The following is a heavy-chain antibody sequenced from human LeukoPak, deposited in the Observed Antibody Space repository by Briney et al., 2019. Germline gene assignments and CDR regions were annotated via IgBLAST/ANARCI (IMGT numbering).Heavy chain of an antibody. J-gene: IGHJ4*02. CDR1: GYTFTDYY. Sequence: ASVTVSCKASGYTFTDYYMHWVRQAPGQGREWMGWINPNSGGTNYVQKFQGRVTMTRDTSISTAYMELSRLRSDDTAVYYCARNRIAVAGTGDYWGQGTLVTVSS. D-gene: IGHD6-19*01. V-gene: IGHV1-2*02. CDR2: INPNSGGT. CDR3: ARNRIAVAGTGDY.